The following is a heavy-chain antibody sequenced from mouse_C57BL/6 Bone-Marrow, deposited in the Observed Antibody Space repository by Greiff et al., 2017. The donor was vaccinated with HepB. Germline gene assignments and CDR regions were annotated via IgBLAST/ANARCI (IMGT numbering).Heavy chain of an antibody. J-gene: IGHJ2*01. D-gene: IGHD1-1*01. CDR3: ARDTTVVAFYYFDY. V-gene: IGHV5-4*01. Sequence: EVQLVESGGGLVKPGGSLKLSCAASGFTFSSYAMSWVRQTPEKRLEWVATISDGGSYTYYPDNVKGRFTISRDNAKNNLYLQMSHLKSEDTAMYYCARDTTVVAFYYFDYWGQGTTLTVSS. CDR1: GFTFSSYA. CDR2: ISDGGSYT.